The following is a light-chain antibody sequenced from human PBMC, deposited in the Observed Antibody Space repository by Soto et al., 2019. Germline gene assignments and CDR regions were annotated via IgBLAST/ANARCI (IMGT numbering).Light chain of an antibody. CDR3: MQGTHWPYT. J-gene: IGKJ2*01. Sequence: DVVMTQSPLSLPVTLGQPASISCSSSQGLVHSNGDTFLNWYHQRPGQSPRRLIYKVSNRDSGVPDRFSGSESGNDFTLKISRVEAEDVGIYYCMQGTHWPYTFGQGTKLEIK. V-gene: IGKV2-30*02. CDR2: KVS. CDR1: QGLVHSNGDTF.